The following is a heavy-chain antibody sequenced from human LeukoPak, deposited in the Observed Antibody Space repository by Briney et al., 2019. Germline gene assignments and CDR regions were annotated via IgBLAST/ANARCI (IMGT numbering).Heavy chain of an antibody. CDR3: ARTGDYSRSTGGWFDP. Sequence: SETLSLTCTVSGDSITSHYWSWVRQAPGKGLEWTGYIFYSGSTNYSPSLKSRVTISVATSKNQFSLRLKSVTAADTAVYFCARTGDYSRSTGGWFDPWGQGTLVTVSS. V-gene: IGHV4-59*11. D-gene: IGHD4-11*01. J-gene: IGHJ5*02. CDR1: GDSITSHY. CDR2: IFYSGST.